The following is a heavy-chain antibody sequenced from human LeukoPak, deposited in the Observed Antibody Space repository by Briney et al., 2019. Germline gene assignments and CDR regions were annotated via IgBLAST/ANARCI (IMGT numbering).Heavy chain of an antibody. CDR2: IYYTGAT. Sequence: SETLSLTCTVAGGSISSYYWSWIRLPPGKGLEWIGYIYYTGATYYNPSLKSRVTISLDTSKNQFSLKLSSVTAADAAVYYCARAGYSYGTGYYFDYWGQGALVTVSS. CDR3: ARAGYSYGTGYYFDY. D-gene: IGHD5-18*01. CDR1: GGSISSYY. J-gene: IGHJ4*02. V-gene: IGHV4-59*01.